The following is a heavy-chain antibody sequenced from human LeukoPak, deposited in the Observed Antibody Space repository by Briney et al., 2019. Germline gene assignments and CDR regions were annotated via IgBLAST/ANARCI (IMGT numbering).Heavy chain of an antibody. Sequence: GGSLRLSCAASGFTFSSYSMNWVRQAPGKGLEWVANIKQDGSEKYYVDSVKGRFTISRDNAKNSLYLQMNSLRAEDTAVYYCARDSYDFGWDYWGQGTLVTVSS. D-gene: IGHD3-3*01. CDR3: ARDSYDFGWDY. J-gene: IGHJ4*02. CDR2: IKQDGSEK. V-gene: IGHV3-7*01. CDR1: GFTFSSYS.